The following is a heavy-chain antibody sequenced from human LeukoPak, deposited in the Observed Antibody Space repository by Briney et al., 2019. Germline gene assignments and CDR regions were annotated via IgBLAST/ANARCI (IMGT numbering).Heavy chain of an antibody. CDR1: GYTFTSHD. V-gene: IGHV1-8*03. J-gene: IGHJ6*03. Sequence: ASVKVSCKASGYTFTSHDINWVRQATGQGLEWMGWMNPNSGNTGYAQKFQGRVTITRNTSISTAYMELSSLRSEDTAVYYCARGKKDIVLMVYATTKYYYYYYMDVWGKGTTVTVSS. CDR2: MNPNSGNT. D-gene: IGHD2-8*01. CDR3: ARGKKDIVLMVYATTKYYYYYYMDV.